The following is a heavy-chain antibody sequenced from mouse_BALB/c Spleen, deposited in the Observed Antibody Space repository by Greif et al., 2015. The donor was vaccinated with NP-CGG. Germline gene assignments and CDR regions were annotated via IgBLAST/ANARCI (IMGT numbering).Heavy chain of an antibody. V-gene: IGHV1-7*01. CDR1: GYTFTSYW. D-gene: IGHD4-1*01. CDR3: ARSGTYYFDY. CDR2: INPSTGYT. Sequence: VQLQQSGAELAKPGASVKMSCKASGYTFTSYWMHWVKQRPVQGLEWIGYINPSTGYTEYNQKFKDKATLTADKSSSTAYMQLSSLTSEDSAVYYCARSGTYYFDYWGQGTTLTVSS. J-gene: IGHJ2*01.